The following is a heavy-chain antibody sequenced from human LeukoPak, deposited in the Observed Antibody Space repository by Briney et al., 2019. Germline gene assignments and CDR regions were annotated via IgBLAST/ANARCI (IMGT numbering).Heavy chain of an antibody. CDR2: ISGSGGST. CDR1: GFTFSSYW. D-gene: IGHD3-10*01. Sequence: GGSLRLSCAASGFTFSSYWMSWGRQAPGKGLEWVSAISGSGGSTYYADSVKGRFTISRDNSKNTLYLQMNSLRAEDTAVYYCANNVPEGRPLDYWGQGTLVTVSS. J-gene: IGHJ4*02. CDR3: ANNVPEGRPLDY. V-gene: IGHV3-23*01.